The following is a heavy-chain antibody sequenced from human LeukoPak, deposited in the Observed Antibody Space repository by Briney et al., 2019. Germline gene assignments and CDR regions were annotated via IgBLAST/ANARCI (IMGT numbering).Heavy chain of an antibody. CDR1: GFTFSSYA. CDR2: ISYDGSNK. V-gene: IGHV3-30-3*01. D-gene: IGHD3-3*01. Sequence: GGSLRLSCAASGFTFSSYAMHWVRQAPGKGLEWVADISYDGSNKYYADSVKGRFTISRDNSKNTLYLQMNSLRAEDTAVYYCATSTVRFLEWLVYWGQGTLVTVSS. J-gene: IGHJ4*02. CDR3: ATSTVRFLEWLVY.